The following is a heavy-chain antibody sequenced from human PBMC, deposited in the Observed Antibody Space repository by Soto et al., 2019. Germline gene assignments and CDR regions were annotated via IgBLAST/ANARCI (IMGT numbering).Heavy chain of an antibody. CDR2: ITGSGGST. D-gene: IGHD3-10*01. J-gene: IGHJ4*02. CDR1: VFTFTIYA. V-gene: IGHV3-23*01. CDR3: AKARGAMVRGAAFYFDY. Sequence: PGWSLRLSCASSVFTFTIYAMSWVRQAPGKGLEWVSAITGSGGSTYYADSVKGRFTISRDNSKNTLYLQMNSLRAEDTAVYYCAKARGAMVRGAAFYFDYWGQGTLVTVSS.